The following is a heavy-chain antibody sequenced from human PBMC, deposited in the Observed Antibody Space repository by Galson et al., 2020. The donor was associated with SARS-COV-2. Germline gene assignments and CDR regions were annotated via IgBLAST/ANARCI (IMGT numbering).Heavy chain of an antibody. CDR1: GVTLSEYG. J-gene: IGHJ4*02. V-gene: IGHV3-23*01. Sequence: GGSLRLSCAVSGVTLSEYGMSWVRQAPGKGLEWVSGISGSGGTTDYANSVKGRFTISQDNSKSTVDLQMKSVRAEDTAIYYCSKDRYCGGGVCPLDYWGLGTLVTVSS. D-gene: IGHD2-21*01. CDR2: ISGSGGTT. CDR3: SKDRYCGGGVCPLDY.